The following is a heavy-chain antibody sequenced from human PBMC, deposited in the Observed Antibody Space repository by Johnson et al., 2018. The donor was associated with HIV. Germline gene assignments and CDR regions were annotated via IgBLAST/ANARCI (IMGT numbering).Heavy chain of an antibody. J-gene: IGHJ3*02. CDR3: AKDQGHDYGDYVLYAFDI. CDR2: ISYDGSNK. CDR1: GFTFSSYA. D-gene: IGHD4-17*01. Sequence: VQLVESGGGVVQPGRSLRLSCAASGFTFSSYAMHWVRQAPGKGLEWVAVISYDGSNKYYADSVKGRFTISRDNSKNTLYLQMNSLRAEDTAVYYCAKDQGHDYGDYVLYAFDIWGQGTMVTVSS. V-gene: IGHV3-30-3*01.